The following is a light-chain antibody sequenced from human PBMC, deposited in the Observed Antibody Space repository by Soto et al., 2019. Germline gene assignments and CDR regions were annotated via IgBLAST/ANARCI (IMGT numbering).Light chain of an antibody. CDR2: EVS. CDR3: SSYAGSNNFNV. CDR1: SSDVGGYNY. Sequence: QYALTQPPSASGSPGQSVTISCTGTSSDVGGYNYVSWYQQHPGKAPKLMIYEVSKRPSGVPNRFSGSKSGNTASLTVSGLQAEDEADYYCSSYAGSNNFNVFGTGTKLTVL. J-gene: IGLJ1*01. V-gene: IGLV2-8*01.